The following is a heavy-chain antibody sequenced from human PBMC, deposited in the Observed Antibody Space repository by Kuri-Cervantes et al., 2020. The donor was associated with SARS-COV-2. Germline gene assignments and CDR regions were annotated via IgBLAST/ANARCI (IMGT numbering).Heavy chain of an antibody. D-gene: IGHD6-19*01. CDR3: ARHGLRASSSGWKRPQIGTIDY. CDR2: FDPEDGET. Sequence: ASVKVSCKASGYTFTSYYMHWVRQAPGKGLEWMGGFDPEDGETIYAQKFQGRVTMTEDTSTDTAYMELSSLRSEDTAVYYCARHGLRASSSGWKRPQIGTIDYWGQGTLVTVSS. CDR1: GYTFTSYY. J-gene: IGHJ4*02. V-gene: IGHV1-24*01.